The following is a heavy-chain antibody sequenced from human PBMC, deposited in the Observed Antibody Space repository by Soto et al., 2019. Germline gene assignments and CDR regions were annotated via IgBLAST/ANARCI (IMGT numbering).Heavy chain of an antibody. V-gene: IGHV3-9*01. D-gene: IGHD3-3*01. Sequence: EVQLVESGGRLVQPGRSLRLSCVGTGLNFDDFAMHWVRQAPGKGLEWVSGITWNSRVLAYADSVKGRFTISRDNARKSLYLQMDSLRDEDTALYYCANGRYDFWSPYYFDSWGQGTLVTVSS. CDR1: GLNFDDFA. CDR2: ITWNSRVL. J-gene: IGHJ4*02. CDR3: ANGRYDFWSPYYFDS.